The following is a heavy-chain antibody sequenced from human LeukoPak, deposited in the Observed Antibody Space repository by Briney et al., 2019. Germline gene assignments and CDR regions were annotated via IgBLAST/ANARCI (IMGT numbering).Heavy chain of an antibody. CDR1: GGSISSYY. Sequence: SETLSPTCTVSGGSISSYYWSWIRQPPGRGLEWIGYIYYGRTTNYNPSLKSRVAISVDKSKNQFSLKLSSVTAADMAVYYCASGYCGGDCPYHAFDIWGQGTMVTVSS. D-gene: IGHD2-21*02. CDR2: IYYGRTT. V-gene: IGHV4-59*13. J-gene: IGHJ3*02. CDR3: ASGYCGGDCPYHAFDI.